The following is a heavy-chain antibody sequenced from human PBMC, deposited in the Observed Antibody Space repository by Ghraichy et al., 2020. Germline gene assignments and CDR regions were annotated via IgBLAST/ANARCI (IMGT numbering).Heavy chain of an antibody. D-gene: IGHD3-10*01. CDR1: GFTFSSYW. Sequence: GGSLRLSCAASGFTFSSYWMSWVRQAPGKGLEWVANIKQDGSEKYYVDSVKGRFTISRDNAKNSLYLQMNSLRAEDTAVYYCASRGVGWFGELYYWGQGTLVTVSS. V-gene: IGHV3-7*03. CDR2: IKQDGSEK. J-gene: IGHJ4*02. CDR3: ASRGVGWFGELYY.